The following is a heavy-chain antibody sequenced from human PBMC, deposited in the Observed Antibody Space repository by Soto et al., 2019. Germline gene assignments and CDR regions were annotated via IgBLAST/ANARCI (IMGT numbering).Heavy chain of an antibody. D-gene: IGHD6-13*01. J-gene: IGHJ4*02. CDR3: VRDTMRASAAASLDY. Sequence: EVQLVESGGGLVQPGGSLRLSCAASGFTFSTYEFNWVRQAPGRGLEWISYISVSGNIIKYADSVKGRSTISRDNAENSLHLHMSSLRVDDTAVYFCVRDTMRASAAASLDYWGQGTQVIVSS. CDR1: GFTFSTYE. V-gene: IGHV3-48*03. CDR2: ISVSGNII.